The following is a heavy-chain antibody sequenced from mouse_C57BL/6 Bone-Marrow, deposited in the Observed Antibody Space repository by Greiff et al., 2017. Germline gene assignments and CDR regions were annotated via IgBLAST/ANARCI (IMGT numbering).Heavy chain of an antibody. CDR2: LRNKANGYTT. CDR1: GFTFTDYY. CDR3: ARYRPGGYAMDY. Sequence: EVKLMESGGGLVQPGGSLSLSCAASGFTFTDYYMSWVRQPPGKALEWWGFLRNKANGYTTEYSAAVKGRFTISRDNSQSILYLQMNALRAEDRATYDCARYRPGGYAMDYWGQGTSVTVSS. J-gene: IGHJ4*01. V-gene: IGHV7-3*01.